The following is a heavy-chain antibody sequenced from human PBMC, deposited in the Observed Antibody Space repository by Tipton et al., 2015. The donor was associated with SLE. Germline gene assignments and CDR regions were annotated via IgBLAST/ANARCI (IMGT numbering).Heavy chain of an antibody. J-gene: IGHJ4*02. CDR1: GGSISSGSYY. D-gene: IGHD1-26*01. CDR2: IYTSGST. Sequence: LRLSCTVSGGSISSGSYYWSWIRQPAGKGLEWIGRIYTSGSTNYNPSLKSRVTISVDTSKNQFSLKLSSVTAADTAVYYCARGRWELLFDYWGQGTLVTVSS. CDR3: ARGRWELLFDY. V-gene: IGHV4-61*02.